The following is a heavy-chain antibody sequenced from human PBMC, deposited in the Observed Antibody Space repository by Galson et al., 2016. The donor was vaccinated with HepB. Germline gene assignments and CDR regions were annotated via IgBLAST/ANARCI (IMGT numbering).Heavy chain of an antibody. CDR1: GGTFSSYA. D-gene: IGHD3-9*01. V-gene: IGHV1-69*13. CDR2: IIPIFGTA. J-gene: IGHJ4*02. CDR3: AKDRELQYFDWSMPWY. Sequence: SVKVSCKASGGTFSSYAISWVRQAPGQGLEWMGGIIPIFGTANYAQKFQGRVTITADESTSTAYMELSSLRSEDTAVYYCAKDRELQYFDWSMPWYWGQGTLVTVSS.